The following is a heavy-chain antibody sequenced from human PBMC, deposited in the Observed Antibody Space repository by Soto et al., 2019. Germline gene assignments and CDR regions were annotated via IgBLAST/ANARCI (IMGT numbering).Heavy chain of an antibody. CDR3: AKGALVATSTTDYYYGMDV. D-gene: IGHD5-12*01. CDR2: ISGSGGST. Sequence: GGSLRLSCAASGFTFSSYAMSWVRQAPGKGLEWVSAISGSGGSTYYADSVKGRFTISRDNSKNTLYLQMNSLRAEDTAVYYCAKGALVATSTTDYYYGMDVWGQGTTVTVS. CDR1: GFTFSSYA. V-gene: IGHV3-23*01. J-gene: IGHJ6*02.